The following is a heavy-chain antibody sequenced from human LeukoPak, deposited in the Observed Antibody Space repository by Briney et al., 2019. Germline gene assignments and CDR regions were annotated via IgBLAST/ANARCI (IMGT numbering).Heavy chain of an antibody. Sequence: ASVKVSCKTSGYTFTTYGLSWVRQAPGQGLEWMGWINTGNGDTICTHQLQGRLTMTTDTSTDTAYMELRNLISDDTALYFCARDFCSGAYCYHSLAYWGQGALVTVSS. CDR1: GYTFTTYG. CDR2: INTGNGDT. V-gene: IGHV1-18*01. CDR3: ARDFCSGAYCYHSLAY. J-gene: IGHJ4*02. D-gene: IGHD2-15*01.